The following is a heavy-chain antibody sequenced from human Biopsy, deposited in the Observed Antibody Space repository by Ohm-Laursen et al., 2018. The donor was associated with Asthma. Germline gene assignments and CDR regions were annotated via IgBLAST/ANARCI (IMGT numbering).Heavy chain of an antibody. J-gene: IGHJ4*02. CDR1: GFSFSNYG. Sequence: SLRLSCSASGFSFSNYGMHWVRQAPGKGLDWVAVISFDGTNRNYTDSVKGRFTISRDNSRDTLHLQMNSLRAEDTAVYYCAKDVFPGWELRRGPDYWGQGTLVTVSS. V-gene: IGHV3-30*18. D-gene: IGHD1-26*01. CDR2: ISFDGTNR. CDR3: AKDVFPGWELRRGPDY.